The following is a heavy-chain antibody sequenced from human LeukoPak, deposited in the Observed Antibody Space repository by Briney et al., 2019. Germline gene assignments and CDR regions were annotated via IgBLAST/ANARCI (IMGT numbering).Heavy chain of an antibody. Sequence: GGSLRLSCAASGLTFSSYAMSWVRQAPGKGLEWVSAISGSGGSTYYADSVKGRFTISRDNSKNTLYLQMNSLRAEDTAVYYCAKARSPGGREVITERLTFDYWGQGTLVTVSS. CDR1: GLTFSSYA. CDR2: ISGSGGST. CDR3: AKARSPGGREVITERLTFDY. J-gene: IGHJ4*02. V-gene: IGHV3-23*01. D-gene: IGHD3-10*01.